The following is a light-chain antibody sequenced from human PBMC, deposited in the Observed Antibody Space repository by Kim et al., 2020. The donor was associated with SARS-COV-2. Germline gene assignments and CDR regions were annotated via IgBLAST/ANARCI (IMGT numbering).Light chain of an antibody. J-gene: IGKJ1*01. CDR2: GAS. CDR1: QSVTHN. CDR3: QQYDNWPRT. V-gene: IGKV3-15*01. Sequence: ETVMTQSPATLSVSPGERATLSCRANQSVTHNLAWFQQKAGQAPRLLIYGASTRATGIPARFSGSGSGTEFTLTISSLQSEDFAVYYCQQYDNWPRTFGQGTKVDIK.